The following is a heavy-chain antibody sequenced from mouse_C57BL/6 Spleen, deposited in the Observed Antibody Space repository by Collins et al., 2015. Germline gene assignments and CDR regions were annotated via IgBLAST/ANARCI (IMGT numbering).Heavy chain of an antibody. D-gene: IGHD4-1*02. CDR2: IWRGGST. CDR3: AIQLGPTAYFDV. Sequence: QVQLKQSGPGLVQPSQSLSITCTVSGFSLTRYPVHWVRQSPGKGLEWLGVIWRGGSTDYNAAFMSRLSITKDNSKSRVFFKMNSLQADDTAIYYCAIQLGPTAYFDVWGTGTTVTVSS. V-gene: IGHV2-5*01. CDR1: GFSLTRYP. J-gene: IGHJ1*03.